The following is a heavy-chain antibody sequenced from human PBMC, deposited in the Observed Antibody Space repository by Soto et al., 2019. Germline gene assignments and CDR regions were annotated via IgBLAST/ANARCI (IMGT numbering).Heavy chain of an antibody. CDR3: ARDDGSYTVTFDY. CDR2: ISAYNGNT. V-gene: IGHV1-18*04. J-gene: IGHJ4*02. Sequence: VASVKVSCKASGYTFTRYCISWVRQAPGQGLEWMGWISAYNGNTNHAQKLQGRVTMTTDTSTSTAYMELRSLRSDDTAVYYCARDDGSYTVTFDYWGQGTLVTVSS. CDR1: GYTFTRYC. D-gene: IGHD1-26*01.